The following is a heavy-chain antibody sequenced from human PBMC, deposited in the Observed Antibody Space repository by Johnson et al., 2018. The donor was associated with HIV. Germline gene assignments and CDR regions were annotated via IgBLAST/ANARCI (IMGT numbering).Heavy chain of an antibody. Sequence: VQLVESGGGLVQPGGSLRLSCAASGFTFSSYAMYWVRQAPGKGLEWVAVISYDGSNKYYADSVKGRFTISRDNAKNSVYLQMNSQRAEDTAVYYCCRHSPRGYSGNDAFDIWGQGTMVTVSS. CDR2: ISYDGSNK. D-gene: IGHD5-12*01. CDR1: GFTFSSYA. CDR3: CRHSPRGYSGNDAFDI. J-gene: IGHJ3*02. V-gene: IGHV3-30*04.